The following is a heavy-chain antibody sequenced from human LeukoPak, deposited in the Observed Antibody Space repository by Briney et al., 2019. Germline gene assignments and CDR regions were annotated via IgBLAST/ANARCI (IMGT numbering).Heavy chain of an antibody. CDR3: ARNQAHSFDI. CDR1: GFTFSSYS. J-gene: IGHJ3*02. CDR2: INSDGSST. Sequence: GSLRLSCAASGFTFSSYSMSWVRQAPGKGLVSVSRINSDGSSTSYADSVKGRFTISRDNAKNTLYLQMNSLRAEDTAVYYCARNQAHSFDIWGQGTMVTVSS. V-gene: IGHV3-74*01.